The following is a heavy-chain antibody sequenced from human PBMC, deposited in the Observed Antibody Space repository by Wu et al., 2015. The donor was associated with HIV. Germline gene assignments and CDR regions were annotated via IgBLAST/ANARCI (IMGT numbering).Heavy chain of an antibody. CDR1: GYNFTNYD. Sequence: QVQLVQSGAEMKKPGASVKVSCKASGYNFTNYDINWVKLTPGQGLEWMGWMKPKSGDTGYALTFLGRVTMTRDISTNTAYMELSSLRSDDTALYFCAKADQRGYDYGHWNLDFWGHGTLVTVSS. CDR2: MKPKSGDT. V-gene: IGHV1-8*01. CDR3: AKADQRGYDYGHWNLDF. J-gene: IGHJ2*01. D-gene: IGHD5-18*01.